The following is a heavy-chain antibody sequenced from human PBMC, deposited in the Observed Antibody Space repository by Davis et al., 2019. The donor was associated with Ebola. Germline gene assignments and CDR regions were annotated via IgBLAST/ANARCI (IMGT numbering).Heavy chain of an antibody. Sequence: GESLKISCAASGFTFSSYGMHWVRQAPGKVLEWVAVISYDGSNKYYADSVKGRFTISRDNSKNTLYLQMNSLRAEDTAVYYCAKNRWGYNWNGPGVDYWGQGTLVTVSS. V-gene: IGHV3-30*18. J-gene: IGHJ4*02. CDR1: GFTFSSYG. D-gene: IGHD1-20*01. CDR3: AKNRWGYNWNGPGVDY. CDR2: ISYDGSNK.